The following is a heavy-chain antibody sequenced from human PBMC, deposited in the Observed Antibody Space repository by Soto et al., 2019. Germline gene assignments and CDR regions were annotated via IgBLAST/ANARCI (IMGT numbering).Heavy chain of an antibody. V-gene: IGHV3-30*18. CDR2: ISYDGSNK. CDR3: AKDIAAADAFDY. J-gene: IGHJ4*02. D-gene: IGHD6-13*01. Sequence: QVQLVESGGGVVQRGRSLRLSCAASGFTFSSYGMHWVRQAPGKGLEWVAVISYDGSNKYYADSVKGRFTISRDNSKNTLYLQMNSLRAEDTAVYYCAKDIAAADAFDYWGQGTLVTVSS. CDR1: GFTFSSYG.